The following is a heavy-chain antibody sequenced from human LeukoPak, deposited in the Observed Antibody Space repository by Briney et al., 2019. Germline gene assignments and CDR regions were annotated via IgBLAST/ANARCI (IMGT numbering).Heavy chain of an antibody. CDR3: ARTRSADMIAEGWFDP. V-gene: IGHV1-46*01. J-gene: IGHJ5*02. CDR1: GYTFTGHH. Sequence: ASVKVSCKASGYTFTGHHIHWVRQAPGQGLEWMGWINPSGGSTSYAQRFKGRVTMTRDTSTSTVYMELSSLRSEDTAVYYCARTRSADMIAEGWFDPWGQGTLVTVSS. D-gene: IGHD3-22*01. CDR2: INPSGGST.